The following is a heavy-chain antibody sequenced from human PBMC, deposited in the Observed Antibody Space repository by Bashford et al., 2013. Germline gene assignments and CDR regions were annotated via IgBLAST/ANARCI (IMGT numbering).Heavy chain of an antibody. Sequence: ASVKVSCKASGYTFSTYDIIWVRQAAGQGLEWMGWMNPKSGNTGYADSLQGRVTMTMNTSTSTAYMDLSSLTTDDTAVYYCARQGYCSGGSCYYWFDPWGQGTLVTVSS. D-gene: IGHD2-15*01. CDR1: GYTFSTYD. CDR2: MNPKSGNT. J-gene: IGHJ5*02. V-gene: IGHV1-8*02. CDR3: ARQGYCSGGSCYYWFDP.